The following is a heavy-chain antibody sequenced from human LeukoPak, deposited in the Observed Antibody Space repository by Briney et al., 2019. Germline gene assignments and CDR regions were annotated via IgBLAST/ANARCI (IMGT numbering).Heavy chain of an antibody. Sequence: GGSPRLSCAASGFTFSDYYMSWIRQAPGKGLEWVSGINWNGGSTGYADSVKGRFTISRDNAKNSLYLQMNSLRAEDTALYYCAREVVAATPWFDPWGQGTLSPSPQ. J-gene: IGHJ5*02. V-gene: IGHV3-20*04. D-gene: IGHD2-15*01. CDR3: AREVVAATPWFDP. CDR2: INWNGGST. CDR1: GFTFSDYY.